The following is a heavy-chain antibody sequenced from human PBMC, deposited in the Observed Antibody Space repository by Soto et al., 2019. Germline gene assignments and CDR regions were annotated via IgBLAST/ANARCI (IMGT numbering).Heavy chain of an antibody. CDR2: ISAYNGNT. Sequence: ASVKVSCKASGYTFSSYGISWVRQAPGQGFEWMGWISAYNGNTDYAQKLQGRVTMTTHTSTSTAYMELRSLRSDDTAVYYCARRNFQYYYDSSGYPDYWGQGTLVTVSS. D-gene: IGHD3-22*01. J-gene: IGHJ4*02. CDR3: ARRNFQYYYDSSGYPDY. CDR1: GYTFSSYG. V-gene: IGHV1-18*01.